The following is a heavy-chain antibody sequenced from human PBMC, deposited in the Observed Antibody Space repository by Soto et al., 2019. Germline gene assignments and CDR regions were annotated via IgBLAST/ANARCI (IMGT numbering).Heavy chain of an antibody. V-gene: IGHV3-30*18. CDR1: GFTFSSYG. CDR3: AKGVRKAVAGPCDY. D-gene: IGHD6-19*01. CDR2: ISYDGSNK. J-gene: IGHJ4*02. Sequence: SGGSLRLSCAASGFTFSSYGMHWVRQAPGKGLEWVAVISYDGSNKYYADSVKGRFTISRDNSKNTLYLQMNSLRAEDTAVYYCAKGVRKAVAGPCDYWGQGTLVTVSS.